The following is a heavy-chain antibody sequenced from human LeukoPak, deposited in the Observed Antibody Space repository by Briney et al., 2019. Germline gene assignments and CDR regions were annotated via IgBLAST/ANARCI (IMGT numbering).Heavy chain of an antibody. J-gene: IGHJ6*02. D-gene: IGHD1-26*01. CDR3: ARHRKDSGSYYDYYYYGMDV. CDR2: LLYSGST. V-gene: IGHV4-59*08. CDR1: GGSLCIYY. Sequence: SETLSLTRTLSGGSLCIYYGRCIPPPPEERLEWRGYLLYSGSTNYHPSLKSRVTISVDTSKNQFSLKLSSVTAADTAVYYCARHRKDSGSYYDYYYYGMDVWGQGTTVTVSS.